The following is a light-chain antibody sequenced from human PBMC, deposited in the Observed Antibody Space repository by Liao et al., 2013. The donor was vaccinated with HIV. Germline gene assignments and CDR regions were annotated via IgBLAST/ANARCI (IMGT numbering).Light chain of an antibody. J-gene: IGLJ1*01. Sequence: SYVLTQPPSVSVAPGQTARVTCGGDNIGSKSVHWYQQKPGQAPVLVIYYDSDRPSGIPERFSGSNSGNTATLTISRVEAGDEADYYCQVWDSTSDPHYVFGTGTKVTVL. V-gene: IGLV3-21*01. CDR2: YDS. CDR1: NIGSKS. CDR3: QVWDSTSDPHYV.